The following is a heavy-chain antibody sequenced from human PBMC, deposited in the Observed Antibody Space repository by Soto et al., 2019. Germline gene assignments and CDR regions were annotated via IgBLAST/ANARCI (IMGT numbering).Heavy chain of an antibody. CDR1: GGSISSYY. V-gene: IGHV4-39*01. CDR3: ARSTNIVVVVAAWRGGFDP. J-gene: IGHJ5*02. Sequence: SETLSLTCTVSGGSISSYYWGWIRQPPGKGLEWIGSIYYSGSTYYNPSLKSRVTISVDTSKNQFSLKLSSVTAADTAVYYCARSTNIVVVVAAWRGGFDPWGQGTLVTVSS. D-gene: IGHD2-15*01. CDR2: IYYSGST.